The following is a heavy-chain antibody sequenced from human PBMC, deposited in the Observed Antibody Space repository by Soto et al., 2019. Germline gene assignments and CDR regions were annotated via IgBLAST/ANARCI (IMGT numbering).Heavy chain of an antibody. J-gene: IGHJ4*02. Sequence: QVQLQESGPGLVKPSQTLSLTCTVSGGSISNGGYYWSWIRQHPGKGLEWIGYIYYSGSTYYNPSLKSRVTISVDTSKNQFSLKLSSVTAADTAVYYCASSVRDNRDFGVVIILRYWGQGTLVTVSS. D-gene: IGHD3-3*01. CDR2: IYYSGST. V-gene: IGHV4-31*03. CDR3: ASSVRDNRDFGVVIILRY. CDR1: GGSISNGGYY.